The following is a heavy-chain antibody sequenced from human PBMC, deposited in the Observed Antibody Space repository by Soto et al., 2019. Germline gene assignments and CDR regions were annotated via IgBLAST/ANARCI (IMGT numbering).Heavy chain of an antibody. CDR3: ARSFCADGISCSWFEP. V-gene: IGHV4-59*01. J-gene: IGHJ5*02. Sequence: PSETLSLTCTVSHGSISDYYWTWIRQPPGKGLEWIGYISYTGRTNYNPSLKSRVTVSLDTSKNQFSLNLNSVSAADTAMYYCARSFCADGISCSWFEPWGQGTLVTVSS. CDR1: HGSISDYY. CDR2: ISYTGRT. D-gene: IGHD2-8*01.